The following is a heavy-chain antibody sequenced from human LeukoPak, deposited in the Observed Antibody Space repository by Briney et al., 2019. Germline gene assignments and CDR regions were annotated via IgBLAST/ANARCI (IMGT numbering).Heavy chain of an antibody. CDR2: MNPNSGKT. D-gene: IGHD2-21*02. Sequence: ASVKVSCKASGYAFTSYDINWVRQAAGQGLEWMGWMNPNSGKTGYAQKFQGRVTITRNMSVSTAYMEVSSLRFEDTAVYYCARHYSSWVGTSFDYWGQGTLVTVSS. J-gene: IGHJ4*02. CDR3: ARHYSSWVGTSFDY. CDR1: GYAFTSYD. V-gene: IGHV1-8*01.